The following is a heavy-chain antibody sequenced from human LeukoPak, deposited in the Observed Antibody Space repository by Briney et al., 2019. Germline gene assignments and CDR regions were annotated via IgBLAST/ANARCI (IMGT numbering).Heavy chain of an antibody. D-gene: IGHD3-10*02. CDR3: AELGITMIGGV. CDR1: GFTFSSYG. CDR2: ISSSGSTI. J-gene: IGHJ6*04. V-gene: IGHV3-48*04. Sequence: PGGTLRLSCAASGFTFSSYGMTWVRQAPGKGLEWVSYISSSGSTIYYADSVKGRFTISRDNAKNSLYLQMNSLRAEDTAVYYCAELGITMIGGVWGKGTTVTISS.